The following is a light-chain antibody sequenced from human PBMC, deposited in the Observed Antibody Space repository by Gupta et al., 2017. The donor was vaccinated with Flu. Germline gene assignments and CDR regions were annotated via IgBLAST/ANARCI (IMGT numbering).Light chain of an antibody. Sequence: RVTISCSGGSSNIASNFLYWYQQLPGTAPKVLIYISNQRPSGVPDRFSGSKSSTSASLAISGLRAEDEADYYGASEDDSRRGGVFGGGTKLTVL. V-gene: IGLV1-47*02. CDR2: ISN. CDR1: SSNIASNF. J-gene: IGLJ3*02. CDR3: ASEDDSRRGGV.